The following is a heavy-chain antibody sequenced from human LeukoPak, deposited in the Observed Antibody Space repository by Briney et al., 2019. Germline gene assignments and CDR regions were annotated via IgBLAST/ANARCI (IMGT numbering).Heavy chain of an antibody. CDR1: GGSIKNYY. V-gene: IGHV4-59*01. J-gene: IGHJ6*02. CDR3: ARQSDPYYHYGLDF. CDR2: VYYTGTT. Sequence: SETLSLTCTLSGGSIKNYYWSWIRQPLGKGLEWIGYVYYTGTTSYNPSLKSRVTISVETSKNQFSLTLNSVTAADTAVYHCARQSDPYYHYGLDFWGQGTTVIVSS.